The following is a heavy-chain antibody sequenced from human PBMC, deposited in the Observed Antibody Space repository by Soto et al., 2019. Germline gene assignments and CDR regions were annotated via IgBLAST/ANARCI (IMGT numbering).Heavy chain of an antibody. D-gene: IGHD3-9*01. Sequence: EVQLVESGGGLVQPGGSLRLSCAASGFTFNDHYMDWVRQAPGKGLEWVGRTRNKANSYSTDYAASVKGRFTISRDDSKNSLYLQMNSLKTEDTAVYYCARRVVIINSYCGLDVWGQGTTVTVSS. V-gene: IGHV3-72*01. CDR3: ARRVVIINSYCGLDV. CDR2: TRNKANSYST. CDR1: GFTFNDHY. J-gene: IGHJ6*02.